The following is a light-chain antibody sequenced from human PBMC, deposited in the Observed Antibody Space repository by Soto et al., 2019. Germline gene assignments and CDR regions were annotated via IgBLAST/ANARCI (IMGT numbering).Light chain of an antibody. Sequence: EIVMTQSPATLSLSPGERATLSCRASQSISSNLAWYQQKPGQAPRLLIYGASNRATGIPDRFSGSGSGTDFTPTISRLEPEDFAVYYCQQYGSSGTFGQGTKVDIK. CDR1: QSISSN. CDR3: QQYGSSGT. V-gene: IGKV3-20*01. J-gene: IGKJ1*01. CDR2: GAS.